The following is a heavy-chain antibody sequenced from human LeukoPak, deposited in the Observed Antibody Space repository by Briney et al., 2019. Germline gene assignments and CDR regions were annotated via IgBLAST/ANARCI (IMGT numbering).Heavy chain of an antibody. CDR1: GFTVNSNY. V-gene: IGHV3-53*01. CDR3: AGDAYGKHYFDY. CDR2: IYSGGGI. D-gene: IGHD2-21*01. Sequence: GGSLRLSCAASGFTVNSNYMSWVRQAPGKGLEWVSVIYSGGGIYYADSVKGRFTISRDNSKNTVYLQMNSLRAEDTAVYYCAGDAYGKHYFDYWGQGTLVTVSS. J-gene: IGHJ4*02.